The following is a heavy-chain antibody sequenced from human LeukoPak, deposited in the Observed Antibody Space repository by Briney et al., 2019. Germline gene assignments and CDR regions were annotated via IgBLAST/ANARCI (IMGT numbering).Heavy chain of an antibody. J-gene: IGHJ3*02. CDR1: GGSISSYY. D-gene: IGHD6-19*01. CDR2: IYYSGST. V-gene: IGHV4-59*12. Sequence: PSETLSLTCTVSGGSISSYYWSWIRQPPGKGLEWIGYIYYSGSTYYNPSLKSRVTISVDTSKNQFSLKLSSVTAADTAVYYCARDRELFGSGWPHDAFDIWGQGTMVTVSS. CDR3: ARDRELFGSGWPHDAFDI.